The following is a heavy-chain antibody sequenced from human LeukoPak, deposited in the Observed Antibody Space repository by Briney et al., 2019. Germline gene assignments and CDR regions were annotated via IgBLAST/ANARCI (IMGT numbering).Heavy chain of an antibody. CDR3: AKDGSSGLFDY. Sequence: SVKVSCKASGGTFSSYAISWVRQAPGQGLEWMGGIIPIFGTANYAQKFQGRVTITADESTSTAYMELSSPRAEDTAVYYCAKDGSSGLFDYWGQGTLVTVSS. CDR1: GGTFSSYA. J-gene: IGHJ4*02. D-gene: IGHD6-25*01. V-gene: IGHV1-69*13. CDR2: IIPIFGTA.